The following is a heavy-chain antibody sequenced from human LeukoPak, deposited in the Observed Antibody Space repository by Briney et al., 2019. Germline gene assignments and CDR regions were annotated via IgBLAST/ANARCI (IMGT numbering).Heavy chain of an antibody. CDR1: GFTFSSYS. V-gene: IGHV3-21*01. J-gene: IGHJ6*02. CDR2: ISSSSSYI. D-gene: IGHD3-9*01. Sequence: GGSLRLSCAASGFTFSSYSMNWVRQAPGKGLEWVSSISSSSSYIYYADSVKGRFTISRDNAKNSLYLQMNSLRAEDTAVYYCARDSSANYDILTGYYNPPYYYYGMDVWGQGTTVTVSS. CDR3: ARDSSANYDILTGYYNPPYYYYGMDV.